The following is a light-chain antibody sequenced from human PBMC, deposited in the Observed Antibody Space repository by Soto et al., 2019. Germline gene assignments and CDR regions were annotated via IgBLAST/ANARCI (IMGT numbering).Light chain of an antibody. V-gene: IGLV7-46*01. J-gene: IGLJ1*01. CDR2: DTT. CDR1: TXAVTNGHY. CDR3: LLSYNGPYV. Sequence: AVVTQEPSLTVSPGGTVTLTCGSSTXAVTNGHYPYWFQQKPGQAPRTLIYDTTNRHSWTPARFSGSLLGGKAALTLSGAQPEDEAEYYCLLSYNGPYVFGTGTKVTVL.